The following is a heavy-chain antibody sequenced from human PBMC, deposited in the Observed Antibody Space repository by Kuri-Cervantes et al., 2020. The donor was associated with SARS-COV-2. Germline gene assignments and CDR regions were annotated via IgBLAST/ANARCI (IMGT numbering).Heavy chain of an antibody. V-gene: IGHV1-8*02. D-gene: IGHD4-17*01. Sequence: AAVKVVCKASGYTFTSYDINWVRQATGQGLEWMGWMNPNSGNTGYAQKFQGRVTMTRNTSISTAYMELSSLRSEDTAVYYGAIGLRSKYIDLWGRGTLVTVSS. J-gene: IGHJ2*01. CDR2: MNPNSGNT. CDR3: AIGLRSKYIDL. CDR1: GYTFTSYD.